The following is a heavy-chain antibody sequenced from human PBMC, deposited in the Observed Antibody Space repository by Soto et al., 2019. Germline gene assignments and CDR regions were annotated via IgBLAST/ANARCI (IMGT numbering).Heavy chain of an antibody. J-gene: IGHJ4*02. CDR1: GFTFSSYS. D-gene: IGHD5-18*01. Sequence: GSLRLSCAASGFTFSSYSMNWVRQAPGKGLEWVSSISSSSSYTYYADSVKGRFTISRDNAKNSLYLQMNSLRAEDTTVYYCARGSYGVTEYYFDYWGQGTLVTVSS. CDR3: ARGSYGVTEYYFDY. CDR2: ISSSSSYT. V-gene: IGHV3-21*01.